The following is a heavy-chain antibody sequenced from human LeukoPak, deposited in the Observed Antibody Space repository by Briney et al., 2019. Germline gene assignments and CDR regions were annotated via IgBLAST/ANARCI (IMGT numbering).Heavy chain of an antibody. CDR3: ARVVYYDSSGYTRFDY. D-gene: IGHD3-22*01. J-gene: IGHJ4*02. V-gene: IGHV1-18*01. CDR1: GYTFSVYG. CDR2: ISPYNGNT. Sequence: ASVKVSCKASGYTFSVYGITWVRQAPGQGLEWMGWISPYNGNTSYAQKLQGRVTMTTDTSTSTAYMELRSLRSDDTAVYYCARVVYYDSSGYTRFDYWGQGTLVTVSS.